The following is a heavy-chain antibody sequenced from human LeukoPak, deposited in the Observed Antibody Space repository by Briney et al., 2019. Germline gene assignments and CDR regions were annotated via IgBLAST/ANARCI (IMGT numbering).Heavy chain of an antibody. Sequence: SETLSLTCTVSDDSISDYYRGRIRQPPGKGLEWIGYFYNSGRSTYNPSLKSRVTISAGTSKNHFSLKLNSVTTADTAVYYCTRGAGWLIDYWGQGILVTVSS. D-gene: IGHD3-16*01. CDR1: DDSISDYY. J-gene: IGHJ4*02. V-gene: IGHV4-59*01. CDR2: FYNSGRS. CDR3: TRGAGWLIDY.